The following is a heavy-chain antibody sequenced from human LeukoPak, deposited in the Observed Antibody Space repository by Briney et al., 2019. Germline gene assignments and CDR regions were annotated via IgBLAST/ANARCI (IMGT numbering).Heavy chain of an antibody. CDR2: IKPNEGEK. V-gene: IGHV3-7*01. Sequence: TGGSLRLSCVASGFTFSSDWMIWVRQAPGKGLEWVANIKPNEGEKYYVDSVKGRFTVSRDNAKNFLYLQMNSLRAEDTAVYYCARTYYDILTGYNPYFDYWGQGILVTVSS. CDR1: GFTFSSDW. D-gene: IGHD3-9*01. J-gene: IGHJ4*02. CDR3: ARTYYDILTGYNPYFDY.